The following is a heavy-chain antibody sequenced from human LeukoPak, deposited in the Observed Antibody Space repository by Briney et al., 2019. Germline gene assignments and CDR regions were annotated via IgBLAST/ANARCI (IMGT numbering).Heavy chain of an antibody. CDR2: IRNDGSNS. CDR1: ALTFNSCG. CDR3: AKDRSYYDSGGFRNFDY. J-gene: IGHJ4*02. D-gene: IGHD3-22*01. Sequence: GGSLRLSCAATALTFNSCGMHWVRQAPGKGLEWVAFIRNDGSNSYYADSVKGRFTISRDNSKNTLYLQMNSLRPEDTAVYYCAKDRSYYDSGGFRNFDYWGQGTLVTVSS. V-gene: IGHV3-30*02.